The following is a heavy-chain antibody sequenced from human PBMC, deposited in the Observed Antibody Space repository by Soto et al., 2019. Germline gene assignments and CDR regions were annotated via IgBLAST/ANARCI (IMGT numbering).Heavy chain of an antibody. CDR3: ARARWYDAFDV. D-gene: IGHD2-15*01. V-gene: IGHV4-38-2*01. CDR1: GFFLISGES. Sequence: PXGTLALTCAVSGFFLISGESWCCIRKPPGKGLEWNGSIFHGGNTYYNPSLKSRVTISVDMSKNQLSLKLNSVTAADTAVYYCARARWYDAFDVWGQGTVVTVSS. CDR2: IFHGGNT. J-gene: IGHJ3*01.